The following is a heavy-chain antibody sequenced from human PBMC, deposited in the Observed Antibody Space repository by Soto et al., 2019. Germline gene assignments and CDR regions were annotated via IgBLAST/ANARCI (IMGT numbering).Heavy chain of an antibody. CDR2: INPNSGGT. V-gene: IGHV1-2*04. J-gene: IGHJ4*02. D-gene: IGHD6-13*01. CDR1: GYTFTGYY. CDR3: ARVAAAGHPPWYFDY. Sequence: QVQLVQSGAEVKKPGASVKVSCKASGYTFTGYYMHWVRQAPGQGLEWMGWINPNSGGTNYAQKFQGWVTMXEDXSXITAYMERSRLRSDDTAVYYCARVAAAGHPPWYFDYWGQGTLVTVSS.